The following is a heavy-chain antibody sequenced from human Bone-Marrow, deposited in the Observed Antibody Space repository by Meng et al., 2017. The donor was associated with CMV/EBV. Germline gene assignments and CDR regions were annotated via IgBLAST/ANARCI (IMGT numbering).Heavy chain of an antibody. V-gene: IGHV4-4*02. Sequence: SETLSLTCAVSGGSISSTNWWSWVRQPPGKGLEWIGEIYHSGSTNYNPSLKSRVTISVDKSKNQFSLKVSSVTAADTAVYYCASSSSYTGWFDPWGQGPLVTVSS. CDR1: GGSISSTNW. CDR2: IYHSGST. CDR3: ASSSSYTGWFDP. D-gene: IGHD3-16*02. J-gene: IGHJ5*02.